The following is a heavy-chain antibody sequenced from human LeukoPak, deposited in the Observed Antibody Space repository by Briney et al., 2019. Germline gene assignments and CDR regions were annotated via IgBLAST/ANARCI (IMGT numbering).Heavy chain of an antibody. Sequence: GGSLRLSCAASGFTVSSNYMSWVRQAPGKGLEWVSVIYSGGSTYYADSVKGRFTISRDNSKNTLYLQMNSLRAEDTAVYYCGGDRGGWGSNYTGEFAYGGRGPLVT. CDR2: IYSGGST. CDR1: GFTVSSNY. J-gene: IGHJ4*02. D-gene: IGHD3-10*01. CDR3: GGDRGGWGSNYTGEFAY. V-gene: IGHV3-53*01.